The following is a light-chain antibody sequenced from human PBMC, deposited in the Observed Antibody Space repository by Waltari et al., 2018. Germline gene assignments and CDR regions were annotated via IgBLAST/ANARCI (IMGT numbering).Light chain of an antibody. J-gene: IGKJ2*03. CDR3: GQGTHLPYS. CDR2: EVS. V-gene: IGKV2-30*02. Sequence: DVVMTQSPLSLPITPGQPASVSCRSSQSLVHSNGNTYLSWYQQKPGQPPRRLIYEVSKQDSGVPDRFSGSGAGTDFTLKISRVEAEDVGVYYCGQGTHLPYSFGQGPKWRSN. CDR1: QSLVHSNGNTY.